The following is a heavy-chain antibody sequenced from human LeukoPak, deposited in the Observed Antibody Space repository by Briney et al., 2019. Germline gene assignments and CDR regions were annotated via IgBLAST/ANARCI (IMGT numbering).Heavy chain of an antibody. CDR1: GFTFSSYS. CDR2: INHSGST. D-gene: IGHD6-13*01. V-gene: IGHV4-34*01. CDR3: ARGRIAAADY. J-gene: IGHJ4*02. Sequence: GSLRLSCAASGFTFSSYSMNWVRQAPGKGLEWIGEINHSGSTNYNPSLKSRVTISVDTSKNQFSLKLSSVTAADTAVYYCARGRIAAADYWGQGTLVTVSS.